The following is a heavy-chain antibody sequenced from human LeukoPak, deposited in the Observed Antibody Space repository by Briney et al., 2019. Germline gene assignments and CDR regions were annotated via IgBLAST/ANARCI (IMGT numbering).Heavy chain of an antibody. V-gene: IGHV4-34*01. CDR3: AQWGNNMDV. D-gene: IGHD3-16*01. J-gene: IGHJ6*03. CDR2: INYSGST. CDR1: GGSFSAYY. Sequence: SETLSPTCTVYGGSFSAYYWHWFRQPPGKGLEWIGEINYSGSTKYNPSLKSRVTISIDTSKNQFSLKLSSVTAADTAVYYCAQWGNNMDVWGKGTTVIVSS.